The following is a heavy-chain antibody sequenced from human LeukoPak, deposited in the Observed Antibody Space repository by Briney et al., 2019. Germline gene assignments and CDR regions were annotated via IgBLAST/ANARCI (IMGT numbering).Heavy chain of an antibody. CDR3: ARENYSSGWSHRYFDL. V-gene: IGHV6-1*01. CDR1: GDSVSSNSVA. D-gene: IGHD6-19*01. Sequence: SQTLSLTCAISGDSVSSNSVAWNWIRQSPSRGLEWLGRTYYRSKWYSDYAVSVKRRITINPDTSKNQFSLQLNSVTPEDTVVYYCARENYSSGWSHRYFDLWGRGTLVTVSS. J-gene: IGHJ2*01. CDR2: TYYRSKWYS.